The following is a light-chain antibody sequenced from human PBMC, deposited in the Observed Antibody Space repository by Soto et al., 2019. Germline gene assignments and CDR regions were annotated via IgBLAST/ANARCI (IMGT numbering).Light chain of an antibody. CDR3: QQYVTSPFT. Sequence: ETVLTHSPRTLSLTHGERASLSCRADQSVNSVYLAWYQHKPGQAPRLLIYGASDRATGIPDRFSGSGSGTDFTLTISRLEPEDFAVYYCQQYVTSPFTSAPRAKVDI. V-gene: IGKV3-20*01. J-gene: IGKJ3*01. CDR1: QSVNSVY. CDR2: GAS.